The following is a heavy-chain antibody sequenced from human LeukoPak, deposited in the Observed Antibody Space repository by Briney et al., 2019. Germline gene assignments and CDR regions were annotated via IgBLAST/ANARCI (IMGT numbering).Heavy chain of an antibody. CDR3: AREADYYMDV. CDR1: GFTFSSYA. V-gene: IGHV3-30*01. J-gene: IGHJ6*03. Sequence: GGSLRLSCAASGFTFSSYAMHWVRQAPGKGLEWVAVISYDGSNKYYADSVKGRFTISRDNSKNTLYLQMNSLRAEDTAVYYCAREADYYMDVWGKGTTVTVSS. CDR2: ISYDGSNK.